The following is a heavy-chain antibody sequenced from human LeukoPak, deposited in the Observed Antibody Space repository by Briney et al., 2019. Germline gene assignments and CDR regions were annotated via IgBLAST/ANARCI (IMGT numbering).Heavy chain of an antibody. V-gene: IGHV4-59*08. CDR2: IYYSGST. D-gene: IGHD3-10*01. CDR1: GGSISSYY. Sequence: KTSETLSLTCTVSGGSISSYYWSWIRQPPGKGLEWIGSIYYSGSTYYNPSLKSRVTISVDTSKNQFSLKLSSVTATDSAVYYCARHYGPWGQGTLVTVSS. CDR3: ARHYGP. J-gene: IGHJ4*02.